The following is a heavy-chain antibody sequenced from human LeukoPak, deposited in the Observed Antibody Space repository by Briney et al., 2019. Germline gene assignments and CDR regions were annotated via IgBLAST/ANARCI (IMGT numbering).Heavy chain of an antibody. CDR1: GGSFSGYY. CDR2: IFYSGTT. CDR3: ARGRGGYIWDY. Sequence: SETLSLTCAVYGGSFSGYYWGWIRQSPGKGLEWIGSIFYSGTTYYNPSLKSRVTISADTSKNHFSLRLTSVTAAETAMYFCARGRGGYIWDYWGQGTLVTVSS. V-gene: IGHV4-39*02. D-gene: IGHD5-24*01. J-gene: IGHJ4*02.